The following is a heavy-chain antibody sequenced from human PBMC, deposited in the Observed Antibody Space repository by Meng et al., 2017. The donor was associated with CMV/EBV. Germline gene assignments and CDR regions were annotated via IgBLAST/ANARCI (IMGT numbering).Heavy chain of an antibody. V-gene: IGHV5-51*01. CDR2: IYPGDSDT. D-gene: IGHD3-10*01. CDR1: GYSFTSYW. Sequence: GESLTISCKGSGYSFTSYWIGWVRQMPGKGLEWRGIIYPGDSDTRYSPSFPGQVTISADKSISTAYLQWSSLKASDTAMYYCASQGLNDYYDAGMGAFDIWGQGTMVTVSS. CDR3: ASQGLNDYYDAGMGAFDI. J-gene: IGHJ3*02.